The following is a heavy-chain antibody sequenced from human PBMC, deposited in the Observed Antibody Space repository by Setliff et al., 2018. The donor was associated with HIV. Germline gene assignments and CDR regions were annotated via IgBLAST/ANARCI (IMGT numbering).Heavy chain of an antibody. Sequence: SETLSLTCTVSGASVASGDSYWSWIRQSAGKRLEWIGRLYSSETSSYNPSLKSRLSMSADTFNNQFSLKLSSVTAADTAVYYCARDRPREDTYVRFDYWGQGVPVTVSS. V-gene: IGHV4-61*02. J-gene: IGHJ4*02. CDR1: GASVASGDSY. CDR2: LYSSETS. CDR3: ARDRPREDTYVRFDY. D-gene: IGHD3-16*01.